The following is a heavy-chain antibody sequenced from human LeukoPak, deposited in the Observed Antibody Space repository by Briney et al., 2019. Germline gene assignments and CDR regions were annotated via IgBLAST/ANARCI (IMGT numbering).Heavy chain of an antibody. CDR2: ISYDGDNE. Sequence: PGGSLRLSCAASGFTFSNFAMHWVRQAPGKGLEWVAVISYDGDNEYYADSVKGQFTISRDNSKDRLYLQMNSLRPEDTAVYYCARDRPGAVTTSVGYWGQGTLVTVSS. D-gene: IGHD4-17*01. CDR3: ARDRPGAVTTSVGY. J-gene: IGHJ4*02. CDR1: GFTFSNFA. V-gene: IGHV3-30-3*01.